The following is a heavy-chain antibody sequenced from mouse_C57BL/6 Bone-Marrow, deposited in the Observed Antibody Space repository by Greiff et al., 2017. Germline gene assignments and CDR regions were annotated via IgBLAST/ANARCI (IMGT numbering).Heavy chain of an antibody. CDR1: GFTFSSYG. CDR2: LSSGGSYT. V-gene: IGHV5-6*01. J-gene: IGHJ3*01. CDR3: ARLLGWFAY. D-gene: IGHD2-10*02. Sequence: EVQLVESGGDLVKPGGSLKLSCAASGFTFSSYGMSWVRQTPDKRLEWVATLSSGGSYTYYPDSVKGRFTISRDNAKNTLYLQMSSLKSEDTAMYYCARLLGWFAYWGQGTLVTVSA.